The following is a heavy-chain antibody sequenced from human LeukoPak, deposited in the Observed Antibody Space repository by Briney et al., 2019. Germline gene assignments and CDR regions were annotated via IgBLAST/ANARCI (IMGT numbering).Heavy chain of an antibody. J-gene: IGHJ4*02. Sequence: ASETLSLTCTVSGGSISSYYWSGIRQPPGKGLEWIGYIYYSGSTNYNPSLKSRVTISVDRSKNQFSLKLSSVTAADTAVYYCASVGAAAGTGYFDYWGQGTLVTVSS. V-gene: IGHV4-59*01. D-gene: IGHD6-13*01. CDR1: GGSISSYY. CDR3: ASVGAAAGTGYFDY. CDR2: IYYSGST.